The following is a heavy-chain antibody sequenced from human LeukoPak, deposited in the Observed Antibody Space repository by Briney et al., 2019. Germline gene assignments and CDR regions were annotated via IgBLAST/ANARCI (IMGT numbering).Heavy chain of an antibody. J-gene: IGHJ3*01. CDR1: GGSFSGYS. Sequence: SETLSLTCAVYGGSFSGYSWNWIRQPPVKGLEWIGEINHSGGTNYNPSLKSRVTISVDTCKKQFSLKLSSVTAADTAVYYCARVAPRTTVVTSAIDVWGQGTMVIVSS. CDR3: ARVAPRTTVVTSAIDV. V-gene: IGHV4-34*01. D-gene: IGHD4-23*01. CDR2: INHSGGT.